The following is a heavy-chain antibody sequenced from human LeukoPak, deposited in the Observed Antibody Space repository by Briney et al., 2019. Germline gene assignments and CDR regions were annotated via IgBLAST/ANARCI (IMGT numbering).Heavy chain of an antibody. CDR3: ARDGFDY. J-gene: IGHJ4*02. CDR1: GFTLSNYW. Sequence: PGGSLRLSCAASGFTLSNYWMHWVRQAPGKGLEYVSAISSNGGSTYYANSVKGRFTISRDNSKNTLYLQMGSLRAEDMAVYYCARDGFDYWGQGTLVTVSS. CDR2: ISSNGGST. V-gene: IGHV3-64*01.